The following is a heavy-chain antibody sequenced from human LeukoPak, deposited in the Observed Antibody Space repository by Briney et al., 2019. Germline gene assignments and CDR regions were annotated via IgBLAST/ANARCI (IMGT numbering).Heavy chain of an antibody. CDR1: GVSISSYY. CDR3: ARGGLWSSSGLDY. V-gene: IGHV4-59*01. CDR2: IYYSGST. D-gene: IGHD5-18*01. Sequence: TAAETLSLTCTVSGVSISSYYGSWVRQPPGKGLEWVGYIYYSGSTNYNPSLKSRVTISVDTSKNQFSLKLSSVTAADTAVYYCARGGLWSSSGLDYWGQGTLVTVSS. J-gene: IGHJ4*02.